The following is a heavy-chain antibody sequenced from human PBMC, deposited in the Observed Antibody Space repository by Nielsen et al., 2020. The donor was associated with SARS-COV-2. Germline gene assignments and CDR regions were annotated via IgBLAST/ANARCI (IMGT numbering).Heavy chain of an antibody. J-gene: IGHJ6*02. D-gene: IGHD1-1*01. V-gene: IGHV3-23*01. Sequence: GESLKISCAASGFTFSSYAMSWVRQAPGKGLEWVSAISGSGGSTYYADSVKGRFTISRDNSKNTLYLQMNSLRVEDTAVYFCATRDATGSAPGYAWGLDVWGQGTTVTVSS. CDR2: ISGSGGST. CDR1: GFTFSSYA. CDR3: ATRDATGSAPGYAWGLDV.